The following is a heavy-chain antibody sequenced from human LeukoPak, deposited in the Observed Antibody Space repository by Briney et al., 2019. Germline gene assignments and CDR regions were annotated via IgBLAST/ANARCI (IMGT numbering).Heavy chain of an antibody. J-gene: IGHJ4*02. CDR3: ARGRTGTNPFDY. D-gene: IGHD1-1*01. CDR1: RFTLSSNY. Sequence: GGSLRLSCAASRFTLSSNYMSWVRQAPGKGLECVSVIYSGGSTYYADSVKGRFTISKDNSKNPLYLQMNSLRAEDTAVYYCARGRTGTNPFDYWGQGTLVTVSS. V-gene: IGHV3-66*01. CDR2: IYSGGST.